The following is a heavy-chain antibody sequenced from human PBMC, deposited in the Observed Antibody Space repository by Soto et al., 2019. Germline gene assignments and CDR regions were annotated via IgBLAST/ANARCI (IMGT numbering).Heavy chain of an antibody. CDR1: GGSISSSSYY. J-gene: IGHJ6*02. Sequence: SETLSLTCTVSGGSISSSSYYWGWIRQPPGKGLEWIGSIYYSGSTYYNPSLKSRVTISVDTSKNQFSLKLSSVTAADTAVYYCASSGVVPAARENYYYYGMDVWGQGTTVT. V-gene: IGHV4-39*01. CDR3: ASSGVVPAARENYYYYGMDV. CDR2: IYYSGST. D-gene: IGHD2-2*01.